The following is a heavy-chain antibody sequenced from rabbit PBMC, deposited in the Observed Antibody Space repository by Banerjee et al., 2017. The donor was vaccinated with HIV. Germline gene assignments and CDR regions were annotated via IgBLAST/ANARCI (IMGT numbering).Heavy chain of an antibody. CDR3: ARDLAGVIGWNFNL. CDR1: GFSFSNRYG. Sequence: QEQLEESGGDLVKPEGSLTLTCTASGFSFSNRYGLCWVCQAPGKGLEWIACIYAGSSGNTVYATWARGRFTISKTSSTTVTLQMTSLTAADTATYFCARDLAGVIGWNFNLWGQGTLVTVS. V-gene: IGHV1S45*01. J-gene: IGHJ4*01. CDR2: IYAGSSGNT. D-gene: IGHD4-1*01.